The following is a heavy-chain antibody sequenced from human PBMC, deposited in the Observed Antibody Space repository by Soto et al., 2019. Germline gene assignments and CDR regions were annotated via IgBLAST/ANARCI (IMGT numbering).Heavy chain of an antibody. J-gene: IGHJ6*02. CDR2: IYPGDSDT. CDR3: ARSGSGTYERSKYYFYCIDV. V-gene: IGHV5-51*01. D-gene: IGHD3-10*01. Sequence: GESLKISCKGSGYSFTTYWIAWVRQMPGKGLEWMGIIYPGDSDTKYSPSFQGQVTISADKSINTAYLQWSNLKASDSATYYCARSGSGTYERSKYYFYCIDVCRDVATVTVP. CDR1: GYSFTTYW.